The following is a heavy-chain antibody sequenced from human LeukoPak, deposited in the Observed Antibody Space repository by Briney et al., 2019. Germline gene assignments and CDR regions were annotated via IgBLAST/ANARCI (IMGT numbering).Heavy chain of an antibody. D-gene: IGHD2-2*01. V-gene: IGHV4-39*07. J-gene: IGHJ4*02. CDR3: ARRRYCSSTTCYGGDFDY. CDR1: GGSISSSSYY. CDR2: IYYSGST. Sequence: SETLSLTCTVSGGSISSSSYYWGWIRQPPGKGLEWIGSIYYSGSTYYNPSLKSRVTISVDTSKNQFSLKLSSVTAADTAVYYCARRRYCSSTTCYGGDFDYWGQGTLVTVSS.